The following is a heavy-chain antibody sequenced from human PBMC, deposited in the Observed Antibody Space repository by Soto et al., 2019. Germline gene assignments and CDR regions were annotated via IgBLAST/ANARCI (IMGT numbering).Heavy chain of an antibody. CDR3: TRGSSWYDVDWFDP. CDR1: GGSISSGGYS. J-gene: IGHJ5*02. Sequence: SETLSLTCAVSGGSISSGGYSWSWIRQPPGKGLEWIGYIYHSGSTYYNPSLKSRVTISVDRSKNQFSLKLSSVTAADTAVYYCTRGSSWYDVDWFDPWGPGTLVTVSS. CDR2: IYHSGST. D-gene: IGHD6-13*01. V-gene: IGHV4-30-2*01.